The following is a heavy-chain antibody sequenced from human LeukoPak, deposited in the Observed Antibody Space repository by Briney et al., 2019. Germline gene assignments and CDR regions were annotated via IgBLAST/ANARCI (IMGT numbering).Heavy chain of an antibody. D-gene: IGHD2-2*02. J-gene: IGHJ3*02. CDR1: GFTVSSNY. V-gene: IGHV3-66*01. CDR3: ARTRSGYQLLYHAFDI. CDR2: IYSGGST. Sequence: LGGSLRLSCAASGFTVSSNYMSWVRQAPGKGLEWVSVIYSGGSTYYADSVKGRFTISRDNSKNTLYLQMNSLRAEDTAVYYCARTRSGYQLLYHAFDIWGQGTMVTVSS.